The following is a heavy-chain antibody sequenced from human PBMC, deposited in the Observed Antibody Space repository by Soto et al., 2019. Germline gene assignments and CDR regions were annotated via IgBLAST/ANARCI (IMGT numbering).Heavy chain of an antibody. J-gene: IGHJ6*01. V-gene: IGHV3-30-3*01. Sequence: GGSLRLSCAASGFTFSSYAMHWVRQAPGKGLEWVAVISYDGSNKYYADSVKGRFTISRDNSKNTLYLQMNSLRAEDTAVYYCAREHDYGDYPYYGMDVWGQGTTVTVSS. CDR1: GFTFSSYA. CDR2: ISYDGSNK. D-gene: IGHD4-17*01. CDR3: AREHDYGDYPYYGMDV.